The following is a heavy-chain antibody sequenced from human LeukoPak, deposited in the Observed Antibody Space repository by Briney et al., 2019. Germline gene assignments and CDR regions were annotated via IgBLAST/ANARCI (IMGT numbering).Heavy chain of an antibody. CDR3: ASGITIFGVVAWRWFDP. D-gene: IGHD3-3*01. V-gene: IGHV1-69*01. Sequence: SVKVSCKASGGTFSSYAISWVRQAPGQGLEWMGGIIPIFGTANYAQKFQGGVTITADESTSTAYMELSSLRSEDTAVYYCASGITIFGVVAWRWFDPWGQGTLVTVSS. CDR1: GGTFSSYA. J-gene: IGHJ5*02. CDR2: IIPIFGTA.